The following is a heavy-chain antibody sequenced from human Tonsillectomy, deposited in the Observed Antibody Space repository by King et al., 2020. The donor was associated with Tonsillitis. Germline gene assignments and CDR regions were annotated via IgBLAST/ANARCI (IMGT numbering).Heavy chain of an antibody. Sequence: VQLQESGPGLVKPSETLSLTCTVSGGSISSYYWSWIRQPPGKGLEWIGFIYHSGSTNYNPSLKNRVSISVDTSKNQFSLRLSSVTAADTAVYYCAGGVGATRFDYWGQGTLVTVSS. CDR1: GGSISSYY. CDR2: IYHSGST. D-gene: IGHD1-26*01. CDR3: AGGVGATRFDY. J-gene: IGHJ4*02. V-gene: IGHV4-59*08.